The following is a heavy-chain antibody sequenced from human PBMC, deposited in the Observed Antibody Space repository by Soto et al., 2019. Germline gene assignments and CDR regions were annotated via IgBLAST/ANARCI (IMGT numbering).Heavy chain of an antibody. CDR1: GFTYGDYT. CDR3: TRFFEDSSGYYNSYYYGMDV. Sequence: GGSMRLSCTASGFTYGDYTMSWFRQAAGRGLEWVGFIPSKADGGTTEYSESVKGRFTISSDGSANIDYLQMNTMKTEDTAGSYCTRFFEDSSGYYNSYYYGMDVWGQGTTVTVSS. V-gene: IGHV3-49*01. J-gene: IGHJ6*02. CDR2: IPSKADGGTT. D-gene: IGHD3-22*01.